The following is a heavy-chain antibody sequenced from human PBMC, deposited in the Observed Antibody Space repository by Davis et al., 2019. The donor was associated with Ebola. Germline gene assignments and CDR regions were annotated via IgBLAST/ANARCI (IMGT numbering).Heavy chain of an antibody. CDR3: ARDCGYQLLCEGYYYGMDV. CDR2: INAYNVNT. D-gene: IGHD2-2*01. Sequence: AASVKVSCKASGYTFTIYGISWVRQAPGQGLEWMGWINAYNVNTNYAQKLQGRVTMTTDTSTRTAYMELRSLRSDDTAVYYCARDCGYQLLCEGYYYGMDVWGKGTTVTVSS. CDR1: GYTFTIYG. V-gene: IGHV1-18*04. J-gene: IGHJ6*04.